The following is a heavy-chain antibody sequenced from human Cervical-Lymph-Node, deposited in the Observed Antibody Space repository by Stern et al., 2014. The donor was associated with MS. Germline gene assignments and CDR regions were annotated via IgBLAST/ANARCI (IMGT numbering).Heavy chain of an antibody. CDR1: GYTFTGPH. CDR3: ARGATIFGVAYPHFCDY. J-gene: IGHJ4*02. CDR2: INPESGGS. Sequence: QVQLVESGAEVKKPGASVKVSCKASGYTFTGPHMHWVRQAPGQGLEWMGWINPESGGSNYAQKFQGRVTMTWDTSIATAFMEVRSLRSDDTAVYYCARGATIFGVAYPHFCDYWGQGSLVTVSS. V-gene: IGHV1-2*02. D-gene: IGHD3-3*01.